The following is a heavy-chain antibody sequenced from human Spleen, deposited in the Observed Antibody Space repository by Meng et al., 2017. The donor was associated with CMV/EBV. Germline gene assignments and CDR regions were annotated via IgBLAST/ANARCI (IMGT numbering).Heavy chain of an antibody. CDR3: ARVEGITYYDFWSGYSGY. CDR1: GFTFSNYN. CDR2: ISSSSSYI. V-gene: IGHV3-21*06. J-gene: IGHJ4*02. Sequence: GGSLRLSCAASGFTFSNYNMNWVRQAPGKGLEWVSSISSSSSYIYYADSVKGRFTISGDNAKDSLYLQMNSLRAEDTAVYYCARVEGITYYDFWSGYSGYWGQGTLVTVSS. D-gene: IGHD3-3*01.